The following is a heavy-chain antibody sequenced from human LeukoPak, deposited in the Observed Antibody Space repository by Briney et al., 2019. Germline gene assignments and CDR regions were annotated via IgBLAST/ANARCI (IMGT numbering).Heavy chain of an antibody. CDR1: GGSISSGSYY. D-gene: IGHD3-3*01. J-gene: IGHJ4*02. Sequence: SETLSLTCTVSGGSISSGSYYWSWIRQPAGKGLEGIGRIYTSGSTNYNPSLKSRVTISVDTSKNQFSLKLSSVTAADTAVYYCARGTYYDFWSGYSRWGQGTLVTVSS. CDR2: IYTSGST. V-gene: IGHV4-61*02. CDR3: ARGTYYDFWSGYSR.